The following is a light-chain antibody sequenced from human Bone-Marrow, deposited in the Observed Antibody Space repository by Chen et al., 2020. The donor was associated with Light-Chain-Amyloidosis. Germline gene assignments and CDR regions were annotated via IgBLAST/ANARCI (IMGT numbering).Light chain of an antibody. Sequence: DVVMTQSPLSLPVTLGQPASISCRSSQSLVHSSGNTYLSWFQQRPGQSPRRLIYEVSIRDSGVPDRFSRSGSGTDFTLKISRVEAEDVGVYYCLQGTHWPPTFGQGTEVEIK. J-gene: IGKJ1*01. CDR3: LQGTHWPPT. CDR2: EVS. CDR1: QSLVHSSGNTY. V-gene: IGKV2-30*02.